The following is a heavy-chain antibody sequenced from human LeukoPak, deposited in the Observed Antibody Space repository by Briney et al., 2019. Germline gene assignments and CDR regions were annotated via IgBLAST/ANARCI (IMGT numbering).Heavy chain of an antibody. V-gene: IGHV1-69*13. CDR2: IIPIFGKA. J-gene: IGHJ4*02. Sequence: SVKVSCKASGGTFSSYAISWVRQAPGQGLEWMGGIIPIFGKANYAQKFQGRVTITADESTRTAYMELSSLRSEDTAVYYCARGWLAETTVVTPYNYWGRGTLVSVSS. CDR3: ARGWLAETTVVTPYNY. CDR1: GGTFSSYA. D-gene: IGHD4-23*01.